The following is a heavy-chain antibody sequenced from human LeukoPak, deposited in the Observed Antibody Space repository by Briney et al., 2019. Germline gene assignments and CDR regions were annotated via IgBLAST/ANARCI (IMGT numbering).Heavy chain of an antibody. V-gene: IGHV3-23*01. Sequence: GGSLRLSCAASGFTFSSDAMNWVRQRPGKGLEWVSVISGSGDKTYYADSVKGRFTISRDNSKNTLYLQMNSLRAEDTAVYFCAKDRSLNGGDSNGYFDYWGQGTLVTASS. D-gene: IGHD2-21*02. CDR1: GFTFSSDA. CDR2: ISGSGDKT. J-gene: IGHJ4*02. CDR3: AKDRSLNGGDSNGYFDY.